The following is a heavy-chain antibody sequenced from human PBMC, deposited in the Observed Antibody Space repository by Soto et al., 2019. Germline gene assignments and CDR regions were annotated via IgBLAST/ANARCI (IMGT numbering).Heavy chain of an antibody. J-gene: IGHJ6*02. V-gene: IGHV4-31*03. CDR1: GGSISSGGYY. Sequence: QVQLQESGPGLVKPSQTLSLTCTVSGGSISSGGYYWSWIRQHPGKGLEWIGYIYYSGSTYYNPSLKSRVTISVDTSKNQFALRLSSVTAADTAVYYCAASCVACGGFNYYGMDVWGQGTTVTVSS. CDR3: AASCVACGGFNYYGMDV. D-gene: IGHD5-12*01. CDR2: IYYSGST.